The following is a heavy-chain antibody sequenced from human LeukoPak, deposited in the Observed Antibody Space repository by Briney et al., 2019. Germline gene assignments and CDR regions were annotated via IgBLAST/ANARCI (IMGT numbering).Heavy chain of an antibody. V-gene: IGHV3-74*01. CDR2: ISPTGSTT. Sequence: GGSLRLSCTASGFSFSGHWMHWARQLPGKGLVWVSRISPTGSTTSYADSVKGRFTVSRDNAKNTLYLQVNNLRAEDTAVYYCARGPNSDWSGLDFWGQGTLLTVSS. D-gene: IGHD3-9*01. J-gene: IGHJ4*02. CDR1: GFSFSGHW. CDR3: ARGPNSDWSGLDF.